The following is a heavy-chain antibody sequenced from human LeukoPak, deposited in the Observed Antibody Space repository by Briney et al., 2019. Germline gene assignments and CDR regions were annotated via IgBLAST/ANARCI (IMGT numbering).Heavy chain of an antibody. CDR2: IYTSGRT. CDR1: GGSITFGSYY. V-gene: IGHV4-61*02. CDR3: ARARVIPASFDD. J-gene: IGHJ4*02. Sequence: SEALSLTCTVSGGSITFGSYYWTWLRQPAGKGLEWIVRIYTSGRTFYNPTLKSRITISMDTSMNQFSLRLNSVTAADTAVYYCARARVIPASFDDWGQGTLVTVSS.